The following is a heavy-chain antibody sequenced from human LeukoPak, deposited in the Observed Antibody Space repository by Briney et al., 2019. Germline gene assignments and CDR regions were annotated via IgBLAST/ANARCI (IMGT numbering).Heavy chain of an antibody. J-gene: IGHJ3*02. Sequence: PGGSLRLSCAASGFTFSSYGMHWVRQAPGKGLEWVAVIWYGGSNKYYADSVKGRFTISRDNSKNTLYLQMNSLRAEDTAVYYCARERIVVVPAAIGVDAFDIWGQGTMVTVSS. V-gene: IGHV3-33*08. CDR2: IWYGGSNK. CDR1: GFTFSSYG. CDR3: ARERIVVVPAAIGVDAFDI. D-gene: IGHD2-2*02.